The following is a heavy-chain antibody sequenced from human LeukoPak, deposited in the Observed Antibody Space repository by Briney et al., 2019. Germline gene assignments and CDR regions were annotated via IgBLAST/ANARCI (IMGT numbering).Heavy chain of an antibody. D-gene: IGHD3-3*01. J-gene: IGHJ5*02. Sequence: SETLSLTCTVSGGSISSYYWSWIRQPPGKGLEWIGYIYYSGSTNYNPSLKSRVTISVDTSKNQFSLKLSSATAADTAVYYCARAYYDFWSGDHNWFDPWGQGTLVTVSS. CDR1: GGSISSYY. V-gene: IGHV4-59*01. CDR2: IYYSGST. CDR3: ARAYYDFWSGDHNWFDP.